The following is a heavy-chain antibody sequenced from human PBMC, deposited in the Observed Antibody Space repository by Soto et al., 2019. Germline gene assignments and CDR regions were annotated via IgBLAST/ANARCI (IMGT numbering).Heavy chain of an antibody. Sequence: EVQLLESGGGLVQPGGSLRLSCAASEFTFNNYVMAWVHQAPGKGLEWVSTVTGSGVSTYYADSVKGRFTISRDNSKNTLYLQMNNLRAEDTAVYYCAKKNSISSGQYFQHWGQGTVVTVSS. CDR1: EFTFNNYV. CDR3: AKKNSISSGQYFQH. V-gene: IGHV3-23*01. J-gene: IGHJ1*01. D-gene: IGHD6-6*01. CDR2: VTGSGVST.